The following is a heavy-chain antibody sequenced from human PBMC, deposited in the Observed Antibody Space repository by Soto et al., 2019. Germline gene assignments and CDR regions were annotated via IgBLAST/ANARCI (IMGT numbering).Heavy chain of an antibody. CDR1: CYTFTSYG. CDR2: ISAYNGNT. Sequence: GASAKVCCKDSCYTFTSYGISWVRQAPGQWLEWMGWISAYNGNTNYAQKLQGRVTMTTDTSTSTAYMELRSLRSDDTAVYYCARDSVLRHWGQGTLVTVSS. CDR3: ARDSVLRH. J-gene: IGHJ4*02. V-gene: IGHV1-18*01.